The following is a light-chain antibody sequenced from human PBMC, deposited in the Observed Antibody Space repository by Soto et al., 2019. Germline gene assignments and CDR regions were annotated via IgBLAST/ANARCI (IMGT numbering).Light chain of an antibody. CDR1: SSNIGSNH. V-gene: IGLV1-44*01. Sequence: QSVLTQPPSASETPGQRVTISCSGSSSNIGSNHVYWYQHLPGTAPKLLIYNDNQRPSGVPDRFSGSKSGTSASLAISGLHSDDEADYYCAAWDDSLNGLLFGGGTKVTVL. J-gene: IGLJ3*02. CDR3: AAWDDSLNGLL. CDR2: NDN.